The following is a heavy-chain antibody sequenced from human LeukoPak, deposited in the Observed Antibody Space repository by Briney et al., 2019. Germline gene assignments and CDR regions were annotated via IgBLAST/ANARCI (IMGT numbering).Heavy chain of an antibody. D-gene: IGHD3-10*01. CDR2: IYSSGSP. J-gene: IGHJ3*02. CDR1: GGSISNYD. CDR3: ARRESGSNAFHI. Sequence: SETLSLTCTVSGGSISNYDWSWVWQPVGKGLEWIGRIYSSGSPDYNPSLKSRVTMSIDTSKNQFSLKLASVTAADTAVYYCARRESGSNAFHIWGQGTMVTVSS. V-gene: IGHV4-4*07.